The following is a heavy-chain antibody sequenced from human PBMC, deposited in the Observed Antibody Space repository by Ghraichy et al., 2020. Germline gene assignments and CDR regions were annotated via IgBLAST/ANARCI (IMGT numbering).Heavy chain of an antibody. J-gene: IGHJ3*02. CDR1: GGSISTNY. V-gene: IGHV4-59*01. D-gene: IGHD3-22*01. CDR3: ARDTLYYYDSSVYRAFDI. CDR2: IHYSGST. Sequence: SETLSLTCTVSGGSISTNYWSWIRQPPGKGLEWIGYIHYSGSTNYNPSLKSRVTISADTPKNQFSLKLSSVTAADTAVYYCARDTLYYYDSSVYRAFDIWGQGTMVTVSS.